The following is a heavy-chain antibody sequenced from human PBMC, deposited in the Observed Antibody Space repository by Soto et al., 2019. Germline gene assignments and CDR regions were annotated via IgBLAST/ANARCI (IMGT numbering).Heavy chain of an antibody. CDR1: GGSISSGGYY. Sequence: SETLSLTCTVSGGSISSGGYYWSWIRQHPGKGLEWIGYIYYSGSTYYNPSLKSRVTISVDTSKNQFSLKLSSVTAADTAVYYCARDGDGYNPYYFDYWGQGTLVTVSS. CDR2: IYYSGST. D-gene: IGHD5-12*01. V-gene: IGHV4-31*03. J-gene: IGHJ4*02. CDR3: ARDGDGYNPYYFDY.